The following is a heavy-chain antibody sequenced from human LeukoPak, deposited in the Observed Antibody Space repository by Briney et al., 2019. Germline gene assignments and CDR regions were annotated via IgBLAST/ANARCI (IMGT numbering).Heavy chain of an antibody. J-gene: IGHJ4*02. CDR1: GLTFSSYA. CDR3: AKDSSYSSGWCSNVDY. Sequence: PGGSLRLSCAASGLTFSSYAMSWVRQAPGKGLKWVSAISGSGGSTYYADSVKGRFTISRDNSKNTLYLQMNSLRAEDTAVCYCAKDSSYSSGWCSNVDYWGQGTLVTVSS. D-gene: IGHD6-19*01. CDR2: ISGSGGST. V-gene: IGHV3-23*01.